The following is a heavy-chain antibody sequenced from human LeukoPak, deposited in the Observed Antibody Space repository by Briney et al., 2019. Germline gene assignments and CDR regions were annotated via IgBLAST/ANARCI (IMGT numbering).Heavy chain of an antibody. CDR3: ARITEYYFDY. Sequence: KPSETLSLNCTVSGGSISSYYWSWIRQPPGKGLEWIGYIYYSGSTNYNPSLKSRVTISVDTSKNQFSLKLSSVTAADTAVYYCARITEYYFDYWGQGTLVTVSS. J-gene: IGHJ4*02. CDR2: IYYSGST. CDR1: GGSISSYY. V-gene: IGHV4-59*01. D-gene: IGHD3-16*01.